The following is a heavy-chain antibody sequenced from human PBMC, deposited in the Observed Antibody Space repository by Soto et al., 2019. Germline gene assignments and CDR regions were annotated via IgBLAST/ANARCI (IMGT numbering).Heavy chain of an antibody. CDR2: IYYSGST. J-gene: IGHJ5*02. CDR1: GGSISSSSYY. D-gene: IGHD3-10*01. Sequence: SETLSLTCTASGGSISSSSYYWGWIRQPPGKGLEWIGSIYYSGSTYYNPSLKSRVTISVDTSKNQFSLKLSSVTAADTAVYYCARGFGETNWFDPWCQGTLVT. CDR3: ARGFGETNWFDP. V-gene: IGHV4-39*01.